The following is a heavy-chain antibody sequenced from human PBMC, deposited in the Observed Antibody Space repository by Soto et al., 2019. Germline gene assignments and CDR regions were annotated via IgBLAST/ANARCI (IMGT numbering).Heavy chain of an antibody. Sequence: QVQLVQSGAEVKKPGASVKVSCKASGYTFTSYDINWVRQATGQGLEWMGWMNPNSGNTGYAQKFQGRVTMTRNTSISTAYMELSSLRSEDTAVYYCAGEVVVYCSSTSCYGEDYWGQGTLVTVSS. CDR1: GYTFTSYD. CDR3: AGEVVVYCSSTSCYGEDY. V-gene: IGHV1-8*01. CDR2: MNPNSGNT. D-gene: IGHD2-2*01. J-gene: IGHJ4*02.